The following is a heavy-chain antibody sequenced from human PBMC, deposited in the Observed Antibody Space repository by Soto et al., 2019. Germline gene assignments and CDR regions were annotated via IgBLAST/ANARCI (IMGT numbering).Heavy chain of an antibody. CDR1: GGTFSRYS. CDR2: IIPIFGIA. D-gene: IGHD2-2*01. J-gene: IGHJ6*02. V-gene: IGHV1-69*08. Sequence: QVQLVQSGAEVKKPGSSVKVSCKASGGTFSRYSITWVRQAPGHGLEWIGRIIPIFGIASYAQKFQGRVTIPADKSTSTAYMELSSLRYDATAVYYCAREDRDRETGLVPAAIDGMDVWGQGTTVTVSS. CDR3: AREDRDRETGLVPAAIDGMDV.